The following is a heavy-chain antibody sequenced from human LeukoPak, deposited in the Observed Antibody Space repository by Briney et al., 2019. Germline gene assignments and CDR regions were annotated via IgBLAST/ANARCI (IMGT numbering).Heavy chain of an antibody. CDR1: GYVFTNYW. CDR3: ASHYETSGYFGFDI. V-gene: IGHV5-51*03. J-gene: IGHJ3*02. Sequence: TGESLKISCKGSGYVFTNYWIAWVRQVPEKGLEWMGMIHPGSSNTKYGPSFQGQVAISADKSISTAYLHWNNLTASDTAMYYCASHYETSGYFGFDIWGQGTMVTV. CDR2: IHPGSSNT. D-gene: IGHD3-22*01.